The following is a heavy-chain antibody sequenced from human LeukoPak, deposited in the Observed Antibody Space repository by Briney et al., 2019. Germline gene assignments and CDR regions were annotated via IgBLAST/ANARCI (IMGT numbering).Heavy chain of an antibody. CDR2: INHSGST. J-gene: IGHJ6*03. CDR3: ARQYYGSGSYYRHYYYYYMDV. V-gene: IGHV4-34*01. Sequence: SETLSLTCAVYGGSFSGYYWSWIRQPPGKGLEWIGEINHSGSTNYNPSLKSRVTISVDTSKNQFSLKLSSVTAADTAVYYCARQYYGSGSYYRHYYYYYMDVWGKGTTVTISS. CDR1: GGSFSGYY. D-gene: IGHD3-10*01.